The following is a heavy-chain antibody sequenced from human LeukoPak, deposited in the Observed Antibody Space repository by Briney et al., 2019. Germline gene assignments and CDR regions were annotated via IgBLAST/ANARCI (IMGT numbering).Heavy chain of an antibody. V-gene: IGHV3-33*01. J-gene: IGHJ4*02. D-gene: IGHD5-24*01. CDR3: VREGTSGNGDGYNSYDY. Sequence: GGSLRLSCAATGFTFSHFGMHWVRQAPGKGLEWVAVIWYNGRNQYYRDSVKGRFTISRDNFKNTLHLQMNSLRVEDTAMYYCVREGTSGNGDGYNSYDYWGEGPLVTVSS. CDR1: GFTFSHFG. CDR2: IWYNGRNQ.